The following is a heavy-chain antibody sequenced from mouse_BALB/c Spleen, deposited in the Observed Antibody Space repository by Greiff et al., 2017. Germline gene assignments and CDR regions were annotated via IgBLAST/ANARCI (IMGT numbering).Heavy chain of an antibody. V-gene: IGHV5-17*02. CDR2: ISSGSSTI. CDR3: AREAFDWYFDV. Sequence: EVMLVESGGGLVQPGGSRKLSCAASGFTFSSFGMHWVRQAPEKGLEWVAYISSGSSTIYYADTVKGRFTISRDNPKNTLFLQMTSLRSEDTAMYYCAREAFDWYFDVWGAGTTVTVSS. J-gene: IGHJ1*01. CDR1: GFTFSSFG.